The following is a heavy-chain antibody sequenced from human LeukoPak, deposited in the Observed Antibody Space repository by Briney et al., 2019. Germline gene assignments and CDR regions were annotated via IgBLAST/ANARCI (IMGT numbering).Heavy chain of an antibody. CDR3: ARGYTQIVVVLAAMGY. CDR1: GFTFSSYA. V-gene: IGHV3-30-3*01. D-gene: IGHD2-2*01. CDR2: ISYDGSNK. J-gene: IGHJ4*02. Sequence: GGSLRLSCAASGFTFSSYAMHWVRQAPGKGLEWVAVISYDGSNKYYADSVKGRFTISRDNSKNTLYLQMNSLRAEDTAVYYCARGYTQIVVVLAAMGYWGQGTLVTVSS.